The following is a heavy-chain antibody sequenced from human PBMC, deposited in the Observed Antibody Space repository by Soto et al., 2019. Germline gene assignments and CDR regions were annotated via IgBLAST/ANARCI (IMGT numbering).Heavy chain of an antibody. CDR1: GFTFSSYA. D-gene: IGHD2-2*01. CDR2: ISGSGGST. Sequence: GGSLRLSCGASGFTFSSYAMSWVRQAPGKGLEWVSAISGSGGSTYYADSVKGRFTISRDNSKNTLYLQMNSLRAEDTAVYYCAKLGYCSSTSCPGGAFDIWGQGTMVTV. CDR3: AKLGYCSSTSCPGGAFDI. J-gene: IGHJ3*02. V-gene: IGHV3-23*01.